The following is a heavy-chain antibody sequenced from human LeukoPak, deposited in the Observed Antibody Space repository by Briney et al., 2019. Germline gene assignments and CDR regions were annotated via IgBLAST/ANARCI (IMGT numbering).Heavy chain of an antibody. V-gene: IGHV4-38-2*02. D-gene: IGHD3-22*01. J-gene: IGHJ4*02. Sequence: SETLSLACTVSGYSISSGYYWGWIRQPPGKGLEWIGSIYHSGSTYYNPSLKSRVTISVDTSKNQFSLKLSSVTAADTAVYYRARVVGYYDSSGYLLYYFDYWGQGTLVTVSS. CDR1: GYSISSGYY. CDR3: ARVVGYYDSSGYLLYYFDY. CDR2: IYHSGST.